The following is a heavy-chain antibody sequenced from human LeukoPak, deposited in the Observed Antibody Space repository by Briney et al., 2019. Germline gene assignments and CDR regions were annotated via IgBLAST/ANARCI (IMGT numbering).Heavy chain of an antibody. D-gene: IGHD6-19*01. CDR1: GFTVSSNY. J-gene: IGHJ4*02. V-gene: IGHV3-53*01. CDR3: ATRYSGGWYEY. Sequence: GGSLRLSCAASGFTVSSNYMTWVRQAPGKGLEWVSVIYSGGTTYFADSVKGRFTISRDNSKNTLCLQMNSLRAEDTAVYYCATRYSGGWYEYWGQGALVTVSS. CDR2: IYSGGTT.